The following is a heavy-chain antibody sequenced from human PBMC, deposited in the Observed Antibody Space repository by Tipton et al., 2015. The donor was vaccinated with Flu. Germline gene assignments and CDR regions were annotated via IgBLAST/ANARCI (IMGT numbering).Heavy chain of an antibody. Sequence: TLSLTCAVYGGSFSGYYWGWIRQPPGKGLEWIGEINHSGSTNYNPSLKSRVTISVDTSKNQFSLKLSSVAAADTAVYYCARVTELLWFGEARGWFDPWGQGTLVTVSS. D-gene: IGHD3-10*01. CDR1: GGSFSGYY. CDR3: ARVTELLWFGEARGWFDP. CDR2: INHSGST. J-gene: IGHJ5*02. V-gene: IGHV4-34*01.